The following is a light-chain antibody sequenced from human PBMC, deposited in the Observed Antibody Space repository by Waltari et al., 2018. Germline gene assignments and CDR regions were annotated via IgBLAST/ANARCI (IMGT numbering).Light chain of an antibody. CDR1: QSLVHTDGNTY. J-gene: IGKJ2*01. V-gene: IGKV2-30*02. Sequence: DVVMTQSPLSLPVTLGPPASISCRSSQSLVHTDGNTYLNWFQQRPGQPPRRLIYKLSKRESGGPDRFSGRGSGTDFTLKISRVEAEDVGVYYCMQGSHWPRTFGQGTKLEI. CDR2: KLS. CDR3: MQGSHWPRT.